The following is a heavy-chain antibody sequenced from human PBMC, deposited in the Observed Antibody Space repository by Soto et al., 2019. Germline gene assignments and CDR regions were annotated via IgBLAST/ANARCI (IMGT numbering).Heavy chain of an antibody. J-gene: IGHJ4*02. V-gene: IGHV4-59*01. CDR2: IYYSGST. CDR1: GGSISSYY. Sequence: PSETLSLTCTVSGGSISSYYWSWIRQPPGKGLEWIGYIYYSGSTNYNPSLKSRVTISVDTSKNQFSLKLSSVTAADTAVYYCARGAYYDFWSGYHDYWGQGTLVTVS. D-gene: IGHD3-3*01. CDR3: ARGAYYDFWSGYHDY.